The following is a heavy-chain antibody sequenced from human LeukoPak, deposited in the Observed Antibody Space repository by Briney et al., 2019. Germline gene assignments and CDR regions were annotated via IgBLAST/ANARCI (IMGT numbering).Heavy chain of an antibody. V-gene: IGHV3-33*01. CDR1: AFVFNIYA. CDR2: IWHDGRHK. CDR3: AREIFGSGSYPDF. D-gene: IGHD3-10*01. Sequence: GRSQSLFWPPAAFVFNIYAIHSVRHAPGQGLEWLALIWHDGRHKIYTNSVTDPFTTYTDTSKHTVSLQMDSLRPEDTAVYYCAREIFGSGSYPDFWGQGTLVTVST. J-gene: IGHJ4*02.